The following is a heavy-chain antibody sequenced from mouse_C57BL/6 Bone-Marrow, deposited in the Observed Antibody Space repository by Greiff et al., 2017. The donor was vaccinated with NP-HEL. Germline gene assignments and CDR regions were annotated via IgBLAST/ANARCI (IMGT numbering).Heavy chain of an antibody. V-gene: IGHV1-81*01. CDR1: GYTFTSYG. CDR2: IYPRSGNT. D-gene: IGHD1-3*01. CDR3: AREWGNSACFAY. Sequence: VQLQQSGAELARPGASVKLSCKASGYTFTSYGISWVKQRTGQGLEWIGEIYPRSGNTYYNEKFKGKATLTADKSSSTAYMELRSLTSEDSAVYFCAREWGNSACFAYWGPGALVTVSA. J-gene: IGHJ3*01.